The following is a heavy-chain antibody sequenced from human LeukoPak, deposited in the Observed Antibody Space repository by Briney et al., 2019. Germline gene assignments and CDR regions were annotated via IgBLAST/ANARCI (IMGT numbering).Heavy chain of an antibody. V-gene: IGHV3-23*01. CDR3: AKAEGYDILTGLDY. CDR2: ISGSGGST. CDR1: GVTVSSNY. D-gene: IGHD3-9*01. J-gene: IGHJ4*03. Sequence: PGGSLRLSCAVSGVTVSSNYMSWVRQAPGKGLDWVSAISGSGGSTYYADSVKGRFTISRDNSKNTLYLQMNSLRAEDTAVYYCAKAEGYDILTGLDYWGQGTTVTVSS.